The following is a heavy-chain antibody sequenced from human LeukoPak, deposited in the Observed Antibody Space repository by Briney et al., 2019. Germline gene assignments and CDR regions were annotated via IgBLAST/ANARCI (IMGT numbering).Heavy chain of an antibody. J-gene: IGHJ4*02. D-gene: IGHD3-9*01. Sequence: PGGSLRLSCAASGFTFSSYWMSWVRQAPGKGLERVANIKQDGSEKYYVDSVKGRLTISRDNAKNSLYLQMNSLRAEDTAVYYCARGGLLRYFDWLSNSYYFDYWGQGTLVTVSS. CDR3: ARGGLLRYFDWLSNSYYFDY. V-gene: IGHV3-7*04. CDR1: GFTFSSYW. CDR2: IKQDGSEK.